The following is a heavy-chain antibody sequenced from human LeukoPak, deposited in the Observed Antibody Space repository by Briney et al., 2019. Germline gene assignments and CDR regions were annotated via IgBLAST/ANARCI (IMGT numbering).Heavy chain of an antibody. J-gene: IGHJ3*02. V-gene: IGHV1-2*02. Sequence: ASVKVSCKASGYTFTGHYMHWVRQAPGQGLEWMGWINPNSGGTNYAQKFQGRVTMTRDTSISTAYMELSRLRSDDTAVYYCARDWGGNYDILTGYYKGSIAGHAFDIWGQGTMVTVSS. CDR3: ARDWGGNYDILTGYYKGSIAGHAFDI. CDR2: INPNSGGT. D-gene: IGHD3-9*01. CDR1: GYTFTGHY.